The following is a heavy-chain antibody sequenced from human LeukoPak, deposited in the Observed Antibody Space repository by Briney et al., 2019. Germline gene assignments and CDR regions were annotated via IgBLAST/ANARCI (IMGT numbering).Heavy chain of an antibody. V-gene: IGHV1-69*06. Sequence: SVKVSCKASGGTFSSYAISWVRQAPGQGLEWMGGIIPIFGTANYAQKFQGRVTITADKSTSTAYMELSSLRSEDTAVYYCARDSARERGLWFDPWGQGTLVAVSS. CDR3: ARDSARERGLWFDP. CDR1: GGTFSSYA. CDR2: IIPIFGTA. J-gene: IGHJ5*02. D-gene: IGHD3-16*01.